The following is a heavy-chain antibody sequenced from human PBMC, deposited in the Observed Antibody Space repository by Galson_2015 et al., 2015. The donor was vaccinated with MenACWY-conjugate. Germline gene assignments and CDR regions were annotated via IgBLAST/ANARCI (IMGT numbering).Heavy chain of an antibody. V-gene: IGHV3-30*01. J-gene: IGHJ4*02. CDR2: MSYDGSNQ. Sequence: VPGKGLEWVALMSYDGSNQYYADSLKGRLTISRDNSKSTLYLQMDSLRAEDTAVYYCARGLIGYSSGPLDFWGQGALVTVSS. D-gene: IGHD6-19*01. CDR3: ARGLIGYSSGPLDF.